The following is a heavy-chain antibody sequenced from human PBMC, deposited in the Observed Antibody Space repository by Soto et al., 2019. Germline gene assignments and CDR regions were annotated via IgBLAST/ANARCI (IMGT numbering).Heavy chain of an antibody. CDR3: GRPWGIGLTPPGP. V-gene: IGHV4-39*01. J-gene: IGHJ5*02. Sequence: PSETLSLTCTVSGASINNTSYYWSWIRQSPGKGLEWIGNIYYIGKTYYSPSLKSRVSISVDASRNQFSLRLSSVTAADTAVYYCGRPWGIGLTPPGPWGQGVLATVSS. D-gene: IGHD6-13*01. CDR1: GASINNTSYY. CDR2: IYYIGKT.